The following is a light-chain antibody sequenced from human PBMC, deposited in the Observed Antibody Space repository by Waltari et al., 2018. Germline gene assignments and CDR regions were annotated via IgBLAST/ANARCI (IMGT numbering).Light chain of an antibody. J-gene: IGLJ7*01. Sequence: QSVLTQPPSVSAAPGQRVTIPRSGGPSNIGHNSASWYRQFPGTAPKLLIYEDTERPSGIAGRFSGSKSGTSATLDITGLQAGDEADYYCGTWDSSLSGAVFGGGTHLTVL. CDR1: PSNIGHNS. CDR3: GTWDSSLSGAV. CDR2: EDT. V-gene: IGLV1-51*02.